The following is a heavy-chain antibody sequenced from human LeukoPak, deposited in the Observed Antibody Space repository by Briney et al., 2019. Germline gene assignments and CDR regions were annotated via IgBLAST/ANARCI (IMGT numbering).Heavy chain of an antibody. J-gene: IGHJ4*02. CDR2: IYHSEST. D-gene: IGHD4-11*01. CDR1: GYSISSGYY. V-gene: IGHV4-38-2*01. CDR3: ASLLYSNPPFDY. Sequence: SETLSLTCAVSGYSISSGYYWGWIRQPPGKGLEWIGSIYHSESTYYNPSLKSRVTISVDTSKNQFSLKLSSVTAADTAVYYCASLLYSNPPFDYWGQGTLVTVSS.